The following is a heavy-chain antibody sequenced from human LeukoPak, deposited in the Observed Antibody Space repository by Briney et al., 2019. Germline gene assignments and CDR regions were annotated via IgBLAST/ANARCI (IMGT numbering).Heavy chain of an antibody. Sequence: SETLSLTCTVSGGSISDYYWSWIRQPPGKGLEWIGYFSNSGTTNQNPSLKSRVTMSVDTSKNQFSLQLSSVTAADTAVYYCARGANWGDYWGQGALVTVSS. CDR1: GGSISDYY. J-gene: IGHJ4*02. D-gene: IGHD7-27*01. V-gene: IGHV4-59*12. CDR3: ARGANWGDY. CDR2: FSNSGTT.